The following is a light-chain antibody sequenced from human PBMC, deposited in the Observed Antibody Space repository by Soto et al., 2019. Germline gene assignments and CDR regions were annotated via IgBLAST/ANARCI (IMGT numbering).Light chain of an antibody. V-gene: IGLV1-44*01. CDR3: ASWDDNLNGPLL. CDR1: SSNIGRNS. J-gene: IGLJ2*01. CDR2: NNN. Sequence: QSVLTQPPSASGTPGQRVTISCSGGSSNIGRNSVSWYQQVPGTAPKLIIFNNNERPSGIPGRFSGSKSGASASLAIVGLQSADEADYFCASWDDNLNGPLLFGGGTKLTVL.